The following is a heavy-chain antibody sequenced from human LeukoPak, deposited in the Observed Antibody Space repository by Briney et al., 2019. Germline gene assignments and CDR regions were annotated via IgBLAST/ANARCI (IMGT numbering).Heavy chain of an antibody. CDR2: IYTSGST. D-gene: IGHD1-26*01. Sequence: SETLSLTCTVSGVSISSYYWSWVRQPPGKGLEWVGYIYTSGSTNYNPSLKSRVTISVDTSKNQFSLKLSSVTAADTAVYYCARWDSDWFDHWGQGTLVTVSS. CDR3: ARWDSDWFDH. CDR1: GVSISSYY. V-gene: IGHV4-4*09. J-gene: IGHJ5*02.